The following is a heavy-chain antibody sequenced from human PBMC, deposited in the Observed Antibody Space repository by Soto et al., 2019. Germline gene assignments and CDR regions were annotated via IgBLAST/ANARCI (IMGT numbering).Heavy chain of an antibody. CDR2: IIPIFGTA. D-gene: IGHD3-16*01. CDR1: GGTFSSYA. CDR3: ARHLGGNHYYYGMDV. V-gene: IGHV1-69*12. Sequence: QVQLVQSGAEVKKPGSSVKVSCKASGGTFSSYAISWVRQAPGQGLEWMGGIIPIFGTADYAQKFQGRVTITADDFTSTAYMELSTLRSEDTAVYYCARHLGGNHYYYGMDVWGQGTTVTVSS. J-gene: IGHJ6*02.